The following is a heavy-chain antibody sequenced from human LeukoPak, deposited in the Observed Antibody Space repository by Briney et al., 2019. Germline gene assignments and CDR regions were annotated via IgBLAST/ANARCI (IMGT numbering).Heavy chain of an antibody. CDR2: ISSSSSYI. D-gene: IGHD4-17*01. J-gene: IGHJ4*02. CDR3: ARCDYGDSPFDY. Sequence: GGSLRLSCAASGFTFSSYSMNWVRQAPGKGLEWVSSISSSSSYIYYTDSVKGRFTISRDNAKNSLYLQMNSLRAEDTAVYYCARCDYGDSPFDYWGQGTLVTVSS. V-gene: IGHV3-21*01. CDR1: GFTFSSYS.